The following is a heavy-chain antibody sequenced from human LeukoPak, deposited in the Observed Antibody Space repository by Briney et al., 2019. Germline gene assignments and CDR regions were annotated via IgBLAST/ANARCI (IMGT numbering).Heavy chain of an antibody. V-gene: IGHV1-2*02. D-gene: IGHD2-2*01. Sequence: AASVKVSCKASGYIFTGYYIHWVRQAPGQGLEWVGWINPNSGRTNYAQKFQGRVTMTRDTSISTAYMELSRLRSDDAAVYYCARDAQFIVVVPAAKLNYMDVWGKGTTVTVSS. CDR3: ARDAQFIVVVPAAKLNYMDV. J-gene: IGHJ6*03. CDR1: GYIFTGYY. CDR2: INPNSGRT.